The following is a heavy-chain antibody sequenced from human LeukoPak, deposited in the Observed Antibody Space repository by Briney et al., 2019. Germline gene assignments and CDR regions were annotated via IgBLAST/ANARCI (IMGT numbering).Heavy chain of an antibody. CDR3: ARESRGLGYCSGGNCPWYFDL. CDR1: GGTFRSYA. Sequence: GASVKVSCKASGGTFRSYAISWVRQAPGQGLEWMGGIIPIFGTTSYAQNFQGRVTITADESTGTAYMDLSSLRSEDTAICYCARESRGLGYCSGGNCPWYFDLWGRGTLVIVSS. D-gene: IGHD2-15*01. V-gene: IGHV1-69*13. J-gene: IGHJ2*01. CDR2: IIPIFGTT.